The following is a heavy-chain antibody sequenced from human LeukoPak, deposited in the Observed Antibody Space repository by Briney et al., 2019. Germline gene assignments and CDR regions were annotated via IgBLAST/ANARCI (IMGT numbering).Heavy chain of an antibody. D-gene: IGHD3-3*01. CDR1: GFVVSSNY. CDR2: IYSGGRT. Sequence: GGSLRLSCAVSGFVVSSNYMNWVRQPPGKGLEWVSIIYSGGRTYYADSVKGRFIISRDNSKNTLYLQMNSLRAEDTAVYYCASEIIFGSFDYWGQGTLVTVSS. J-gene: IGHJ4*02. V-gene: IGHV3-53*05. CDR3: ASEIIFGSFDY.